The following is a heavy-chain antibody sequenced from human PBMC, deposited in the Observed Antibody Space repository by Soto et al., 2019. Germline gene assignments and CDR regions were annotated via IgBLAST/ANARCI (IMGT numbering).Heavy chain of an antibody. D-gene: IGHD6-13*01. Sequence: QVQLVESGGGVVQPGRSLRLSCAASGFTFSSYAMHWVRQAPGKGLEWVAVISSDGSNKYYADSVKGRFTISRDNSKNTLYLQMNSLRAEDTAVYYCARAKESVSSWNPIYYYYGMDVWGQGTTVTVSS. J-gene: IGHJ6*02. CDR3: ARAKESVSSWNPIYYYYGMDV. V-gene: IGHV3-30-3*01. CDR1: GFTFSSYA. CDR2: ISSDGSNK.